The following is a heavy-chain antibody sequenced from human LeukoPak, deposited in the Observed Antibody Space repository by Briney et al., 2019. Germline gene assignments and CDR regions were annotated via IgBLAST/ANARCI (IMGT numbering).Heavy chain of an antibody. D-gene: IGHD3-3*01. J-gene: IGHJ5*02. Sequence: SETLSLTCTVSGGSISSSSYYWGWIRQPPGKGLEWIGSIYYSGSTYYNPSLKSRVTISVDTSKNQFSLKLSSVTAADTAVYYRARGGVLRFLEWSNNWFDPWGQGTLVTVSS. V-gene: IGHV4-39*01. CDR2: IYYSGST. CDR1: GGSISSSSYY. CDR3: ARGGVLRFLEWSNNWFDP.